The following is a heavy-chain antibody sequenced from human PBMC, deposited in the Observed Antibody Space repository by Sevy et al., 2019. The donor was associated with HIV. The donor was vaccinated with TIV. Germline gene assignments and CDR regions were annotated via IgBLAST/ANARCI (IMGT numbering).Heavy chain of an antibody. Sequence: GGSLRLSCAASGFTFSSCDMSWVRQAPGKGLEWVSGVSSSGGSTYYATSVKGRFTISRDNSKNTLYLQMNSLRAEDTAVYYCAKPESGSVYNAMDVWGPGTTVTVSS. J-gene: IGHJ6*02. CDR3: AKPESGSVYNAMDV. D-gene: IGHD3-10*01. CDR1: GFTFSSCD. CDR2: VSSSGGST. V-gene: IGHV3-23*01.